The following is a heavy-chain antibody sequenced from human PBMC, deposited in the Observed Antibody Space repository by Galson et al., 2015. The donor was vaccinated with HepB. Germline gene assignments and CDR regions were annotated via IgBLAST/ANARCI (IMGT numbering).Heavy chain of an antibody. CDR3: ARMILGGSYSL. CDR2: ISSSSSYI. CDR1: GFTFSSYG. D-gene: IGHD1-26*01. J-gene: IGHJ4*02. V-gene: IGHV3-21*01. Sequence: SLRLSCAASGFTFSSYGMHWVRQAPGKGLEWVSSISSSSSYIYYADSVKGRFTISRDNAKNSLYLQMNSLRAEDTAVYYCARMILGGSYSLWGQGTLVTVSS.